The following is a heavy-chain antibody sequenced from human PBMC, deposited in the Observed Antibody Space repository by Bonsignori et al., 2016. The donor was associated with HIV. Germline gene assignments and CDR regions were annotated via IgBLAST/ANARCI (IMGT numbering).Heavy chain of an antibody. D-gene: IGHD3-10*01. V-gene: IGHV4-34*01. J-gene: IGHJ4*02. Sequence: WIRQPPGKGLEWIGEINHSGSTNYNPSLKSRVTISVDTSKNQFSLKLSSVTAADTAVYYCARVHDDTMVRGRSLGLDYWGQGTLVTVSS. CDR3: ARVHDDTMVRGRSLGLDY. CDR2: INHSGST.